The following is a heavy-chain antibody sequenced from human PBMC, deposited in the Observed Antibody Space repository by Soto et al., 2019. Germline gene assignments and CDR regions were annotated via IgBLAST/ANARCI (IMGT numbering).Heavy chain of an antibody. CDR3: TTDLNWSGT. CDR2: INPDGSET. Sequence: PGGSLRLSCVASEFSFSNLWMTWVRQASGKGLEFLATINPDGSETYYVESVKGRFTISRDNAKNSVSLHMNSLGVEDTGLYYCTTDLNWSGTWG. D-gene: IGHD3-3*01. CDR1: EFSFSNLW. J-gene: IGHJ5*01. V-gene: IGHV3-7*01.